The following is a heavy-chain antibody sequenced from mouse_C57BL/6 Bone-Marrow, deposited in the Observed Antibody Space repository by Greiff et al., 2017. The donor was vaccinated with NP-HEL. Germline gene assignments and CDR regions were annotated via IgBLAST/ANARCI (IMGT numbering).Heavy chain of an antibody. CDR1: GYTFTSYW. V-gene: IGHV1-64*01. CDR3: ATSSMRYYAMDY. CDR2: IHPNSGST. D-gene: IGHD2-3*01. J-gene: IGHJ4*01. Sequence: QVQLQQPGAELVKPGASVKLSCKASGYTFTSYWMHWVKQRPGQGLEWIGMIHPNSGSTNYNEKFKSKATLTVDKSSSTAYMQLSSLTSEDSAVYYCATSSMRYYAMDYWGQGTSVTVSS.